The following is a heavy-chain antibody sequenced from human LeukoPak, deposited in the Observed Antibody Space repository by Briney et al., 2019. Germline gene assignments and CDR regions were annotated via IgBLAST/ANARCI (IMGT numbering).Heavy chain of an antibody. V-gene: IGHV1-69*13. CDR3: ARADTIFGVVANFDAFDI. Sequence: SVKVSCKASGGTFSSYAISWVRQAPGQGLEWMGGIIPIFGTANYAQKFQGRVTITADESTSTAYMELSSLRSEDTAVYYCARADTIFGVVANFDAFDIWGQGTMVTVSS. CDR1: GGTFSSYA. J-gene: IGHJ3*02. D-gene: IGHD3-3*01. CDR2: IIPIFGTA.